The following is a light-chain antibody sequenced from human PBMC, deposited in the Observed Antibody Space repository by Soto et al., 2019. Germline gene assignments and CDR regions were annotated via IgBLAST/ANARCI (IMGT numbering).Light chain of an antibody. Sequence: PGERATLSCRASQSVSSYLAWYQQKPGQAPRLLIYGASSRATGIPDRFSGSGSGTDFTLTISRLEPEDYAVYYCQQYGHSLWTFGQGTKVDIK. J-gene: IGKJ1*01. V-gene: IGKV3-20*01. CDR2: GAS. CDR1: QSVSSY. CDR3: QQYGHSLWT.